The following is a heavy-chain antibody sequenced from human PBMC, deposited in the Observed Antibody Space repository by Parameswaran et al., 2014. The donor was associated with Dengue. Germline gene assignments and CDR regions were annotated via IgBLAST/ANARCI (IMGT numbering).Heavy chain of an antibody. V-gene: IGHV1-69*01. Sequence: WVRQAPGQGLEWMGGIIPILGTVNYAQKFQGRVTITADASTSTAYMELSSLRSEDTAVYYCARHLGPGAYYGMDVWGQGTTVTVSS. CDR2: IIPILGTV. J-gene: IGHJ6*02. CDR3: ARHLGPGAYYGMDV. D-gene: IGHD4/OR15-4a*01.